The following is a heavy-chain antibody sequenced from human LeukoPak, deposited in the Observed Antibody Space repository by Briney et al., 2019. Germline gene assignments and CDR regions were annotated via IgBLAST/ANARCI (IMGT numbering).Heavy chain of an antibody. CDR2: ISAYNGNT. CDR1: GYTFTSYR. V-gene: IGHV1-18*01. CDR3: ARSDLNWNYGY. J-gene: IGHJ4*02. D-gene: IGHD1-7*01. Sequence: ASVKVSCKASGYTFTSYRFTWVRQTPGQGLEWMGWISAYNGNTNYAQKLQGRVSMTTDTSTSTAYMELRSLRSDDTAVYYCARSDLNWNYGYWGQGTLVTVSS.